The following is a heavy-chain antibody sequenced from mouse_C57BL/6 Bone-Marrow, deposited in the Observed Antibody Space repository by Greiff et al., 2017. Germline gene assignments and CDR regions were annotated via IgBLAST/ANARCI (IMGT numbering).Heavy chain of an antibody. J-gene: IGHJ3*01. CDR3: ARRRGFAY. CDR2: ISSGGSYT. Sequence: EVKVVESGGDLVKPGGSLTLSCAASGFTFSSYGMSWVRPTPDKRLEWVATISSGGSYTYYPDSVTGRFTISSDNAYTTLYLQMSRLKYEDTARYYCARRRGFAYWGQGTLVTGSA. V-gene: IGHV5-6*02. CDR1: GFTFSSYG.